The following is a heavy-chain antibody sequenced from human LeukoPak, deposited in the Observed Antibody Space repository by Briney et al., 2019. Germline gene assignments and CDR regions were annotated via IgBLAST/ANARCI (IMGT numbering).Heavy chain of an antibody. CDR1: GGSISSYY. V-gene: IGHV4-59*01. Sequence: SETLSLTCTVSGGSISSYYWSWIRQPPGKGLEWIGYIYYSGGTNYNPSLKSRVTISVDTSKNQFSLKLSSVTAADTAVYYCARGLDSSGWFPYYYYYMDVWGKGTTVTASS. CDR3: ARGLDSSGWFPYYYYYMDV. J-gene: IGHJ6*03. CDR2: IYYSGGT. D-gene: IGHD6-19*01.